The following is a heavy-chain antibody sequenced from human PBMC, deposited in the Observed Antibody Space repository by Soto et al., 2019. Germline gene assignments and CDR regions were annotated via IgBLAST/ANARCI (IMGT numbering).Heavy chain of an antibody. CDR3: VRHYGAKLISS. Sequence: SSVKVSCTASGGTFSSYRINWVRQAPGQGLEWVGGIVPIYRTADYAQKFQGRVTITADESARTSYMELRSLKSQDTAVSYCVRHYGAKLISSWGHGTLVTVSS. V-gene: IGHV1-69*13. D-gene: IGHD3-16*01. CDR1: GGTFSSYR. CDR2: IVPIYRTA. J-gene: IGHJ4*01.